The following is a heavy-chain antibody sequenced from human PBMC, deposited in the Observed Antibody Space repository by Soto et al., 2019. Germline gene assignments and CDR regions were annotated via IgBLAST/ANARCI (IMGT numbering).Heavy chain of an antibody. Sequence: EVQVMESGGGFVRPGGSLGLSCAASGYTFSNHEMNWIRQAPGKGLEWVAYISSGGKTTYYADSLKGRFTISRDNDKNSLSLEMNGLRDDDTAIYYCARVGDKFYGLDYWGQGTRVIVSS. J-gene: IGHJ4*02. CDR2: ISSGGKTT. D-gene: IGHD2-21*02. CDR1: GYTFSNHE. V-gene: IGHV3-48*03. CDR3: ARVGDKFYGLDY.